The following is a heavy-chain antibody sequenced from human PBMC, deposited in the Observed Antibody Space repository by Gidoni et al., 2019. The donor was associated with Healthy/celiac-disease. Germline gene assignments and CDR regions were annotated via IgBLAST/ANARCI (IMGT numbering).Heavy chain of an antibody. V-gene: IGHV4-39*01. Sequence: QLQLQESGPGLVKPSETLSLTCTVSGGSISSSSYYWGWIRQPPGKGLEWIGSIYYSGSTYYNPSLKSRVTISVDTSKNQFSLKLSSVTAADTAVYYCARLSSWRGYSFDYWGQGTLVTVSS. CDR3: ARLSSWRGYSFDY. D-gene: IGHD3-10*01. CDR2: IYYSGST. J-gene: IGHJ4*02. CDR1: GGSISSSSYY.